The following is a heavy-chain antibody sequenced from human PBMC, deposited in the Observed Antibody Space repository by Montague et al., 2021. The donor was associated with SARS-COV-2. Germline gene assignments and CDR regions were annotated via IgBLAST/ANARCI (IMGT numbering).Heavy chain of an antibody. CDR3: ARREYSYGWGD. CDR1: GGPISGRSDY. J-gene: IGHJ4*02. CDR2: VDYSGNT. V-gene: IGHV4-39*01. Sequence: SETLSLTCTVTGGPISGRSDYRGWIRQSPGKGLEWIVSVDYSGNTYYSPSLKSRLTISVDTSKNQFSLKLNSVTAADTALYYCARREYSYGWGDWGQGTLVTVSS. D-gene: IGHD5-18*01.